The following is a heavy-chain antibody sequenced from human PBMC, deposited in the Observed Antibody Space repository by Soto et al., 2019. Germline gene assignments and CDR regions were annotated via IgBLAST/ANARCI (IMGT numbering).Heavy chain of an antibody. D-gene: IGHD4-17*01. CDR3: ARDYGDCFDF. J-gene: IGHJ4*02. V-gene: IGHV4-59*01. CDR2: IYYTGST. CDR1: GGSISSYY. Sequence: QVQLQESGPGLVKPSENLSLTCTVSGGSISSYYWSWIRQPPGKGLEWIGYIYYTGSTNYNPSLKSRVTISVDTSKNQFSLNLSSVTAADTAVYYCARDYGDCFDFWGQGTLVTVSS.